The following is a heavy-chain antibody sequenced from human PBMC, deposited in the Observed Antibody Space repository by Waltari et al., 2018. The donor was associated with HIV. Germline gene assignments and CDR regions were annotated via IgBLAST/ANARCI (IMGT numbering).Heavy chain of an antibody. J-gene: IGHJ4*02. D-gene: IGHD6-13*01. CDR1: GFTFSSSW. V-gene: IGHV3-7*01. Sequence: EVRLVESGGGLVQPGGSLRLSCEASGFTFSSSWLTWVRQAPGNGLEWVANIKEDGSEIHYVDSVKGRFTISRDNAKNSLYLQMNSLRAEDTAVYYCARRQQLTDWGQGTLVTVSS. CDR2: IKEDGSEI. CDR3: ARRQQLTD.